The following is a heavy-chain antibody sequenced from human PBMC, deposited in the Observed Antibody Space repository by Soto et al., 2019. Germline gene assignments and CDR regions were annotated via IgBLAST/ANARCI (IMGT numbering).Heavy chain of an antibody. Sequence: PSETLSLTCTVSGGSISSSSYYWGWIRQPPGKGLEWIGSIYYSGSTYYNPSLKSRVTISVDTSKNQFSLKLSSVTAADTAVYYCASQSPIAALGAFDIWGQGTMVTVSS. J-gene: IGHJ3*02. V-gene: IGHV4-39*01. CDR2: IYYSGST. D-gene: IGHD6-6*01. CDR1: GGSISSSSYY. CDR3: ASQSPIAALGAFDI.